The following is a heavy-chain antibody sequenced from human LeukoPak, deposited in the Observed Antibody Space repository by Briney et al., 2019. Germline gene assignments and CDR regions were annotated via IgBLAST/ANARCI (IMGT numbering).Heavy chain of an antibody. V-gene: IGHV1-46*01. CDR1: GYTFTSYY. CDR2: INPSGGST. Sequence: GASVKVSCKASGYTFTSYYMHWVRQAPGQGLEWMGIINPSGGSTSYAQEFQGRVTMTRDTSTSTVYMELSSLRSEDTAVYYCARDGDIVVVPAAITYYYYGMDVWGQGTTVTVSS. J-gene: IGHJ6*02. CDR3: ARDGDIVVVPAAITYYYYGMDV. D-gene: IGHD2-2*02.